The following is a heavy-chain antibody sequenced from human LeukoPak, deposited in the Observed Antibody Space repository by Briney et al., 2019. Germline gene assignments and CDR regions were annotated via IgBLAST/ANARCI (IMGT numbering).Heavy chain of an antibody. CDR1: GYTFTSYG. CDR2: ISAYNGNT. V-gene: IGHV1-18*01. D-gene: IGHD3-22*01. J-gene: IGHJ4*02. CDR3: AMHNYYDSSGLFDY. Sequence: GASVKVSCKASGYTFTSYGISWVRQAPGQGLEWMGWISAYNGNTNYAQKLQGRVTMTTDTSTSTAYMELRSLRSDDTAVYYCAMHNYYDSSGLFDYWGQGTLVTVSS.